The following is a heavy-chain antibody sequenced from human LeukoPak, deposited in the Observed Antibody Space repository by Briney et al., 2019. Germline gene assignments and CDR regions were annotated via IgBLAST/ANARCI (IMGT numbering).Heavy chain of an antibody. CDR1: GGSFSASY. J-gene: IGHJ4*02. CDR3: ATVGFSDY. D-gene: IGHD3-16*01. Sequence: SGTLSLTCAVYGGSFSASYWSWIRQPPGPGLEWIGEINHSGSTNYNPSLESRVTISLDTSKNQFSLKLSSVTAADTAVYYCATVGFSDYWGQGTLVTVSS. CDR2: INHSGST. V-gene: IGHV4-34*01.